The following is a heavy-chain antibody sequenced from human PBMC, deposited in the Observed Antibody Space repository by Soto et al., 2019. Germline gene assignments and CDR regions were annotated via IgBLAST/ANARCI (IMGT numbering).Heavy chain of an antibody. CDR2: IYYSGST. CDR3: ARGIPYDYVWGSYRHYYFDY. CDR1: GGSISSGGYY. J-gene: IGHJ4*02. Sequence: SETLSLTCTVSGGSISSGGYYWSWIRQHPGKGLEWIGYIYYSGSTYYNPSLKSRVTISVDTSKNQFSLKLSSVTAADTAVYYCARGIPYDYVWGSYRHYYFDYWGQGTLVTVSS. D-gene: IGHD3-16*02. V-gene: IGHV4-31*03.